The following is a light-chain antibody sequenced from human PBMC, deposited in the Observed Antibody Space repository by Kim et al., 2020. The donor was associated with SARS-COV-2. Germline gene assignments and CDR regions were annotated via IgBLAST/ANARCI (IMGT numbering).Light chain of an antibody. CDR1: RSATNKY. V-gene: IGKV3-20*01. CDR2: GAS. CDR3: QQYVFSPREFT. Sequence: PGERVNRSCRASRSATNKYFAWYQQKPGLPPRVLIYGASTRATGIPDRFSGSGSGTDFTLTISRLEPEDSAVYYCQQYVFSPREFTFGPGTKLEI. J-gene: IGKJ3*01.